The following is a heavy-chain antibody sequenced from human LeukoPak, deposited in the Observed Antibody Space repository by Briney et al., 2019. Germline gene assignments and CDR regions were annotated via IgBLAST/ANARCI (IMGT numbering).Heavy chain of an antibody. CDR3: AREPGDYDSGYYYMDV. CDR2: IKQDGSER. J-gene: IGHJ6*03. Sequence: GGSLRLSCAASGFTFSSYWMSWVRQAPGKGLEWVANIKQDGSERYYVDSVKGRFTISRDNAKNSLYLQMNSLRAEDTAVYYCAREPGDYDSGYYYMDVWGKGTTVTVSS. V-gene: IGHV3-7*01. CDR1: GFTFSSYW. D-gene: IGHD5-12*01.